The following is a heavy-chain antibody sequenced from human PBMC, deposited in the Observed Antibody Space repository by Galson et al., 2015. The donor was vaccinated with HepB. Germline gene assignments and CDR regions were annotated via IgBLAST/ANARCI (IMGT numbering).Heavy chain of an antibody. J-gene: IGHJ4*02. CDR2: IYPRDSDT. Sequence: QSGAEVKKPGESLKISCKGSGYSFTNYWIGWLRQMPGKGLEWMGIIYPRDSDTRYRPSFQGQVTISADTSISTAYLQWSSLKASDTAMYYCARHVPLDRDYYDGSGYYDYWGQGTLVTVSS. V-gene: IGHV5-51*01. CDR3: ARHVPLDRDYYDGSGYYDY. CDR1: GYSFTNYW. D-gene: IGHD3-22*01.